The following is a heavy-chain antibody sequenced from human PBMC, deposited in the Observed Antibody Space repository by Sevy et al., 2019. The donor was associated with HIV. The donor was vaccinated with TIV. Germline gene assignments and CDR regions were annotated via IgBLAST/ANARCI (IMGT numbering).Heavy chain of an antibody. V-gene: IGHV4-4*07. CDR2: IYTSGST. Sequence: SETLSLTCTVSGGSISSYYWSWIRQPVGKGLEWIGRIYTSGSTNYNPSLKSRVTMSVDTSKNQFSLKLSSVTAADTAVYYCARDLDYGERMAGSSGYYGMDVWGQGTTVTVSS. CDR3: ARDLDYGERMAGSSGYYGMDV. CDR1: GGSISSYY. D-gene: IGHD4-17*01. J-gene: IGHJ6*02.